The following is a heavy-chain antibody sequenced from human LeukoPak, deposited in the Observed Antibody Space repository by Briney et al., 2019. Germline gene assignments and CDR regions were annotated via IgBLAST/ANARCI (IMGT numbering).Heavy chain of an antibody. D-gene: IGHD5-18*01. CDR3: ARGGAAMAGYYYYGMDV. V-gene: IGHV3-21*01. CDR1: GFTFSSYS. J-gene: IGHJ6*02. Sequence: GGSLRLSCAASGFTFSSYSMNWVRQAPGKGLEWVSSISSSSSYIYYADSVKGRFTISRDNAKNSLYLQMNGLRAEDTAVYYCARGGAAMAGYYYYGMDVWGQGTTVTVSS. CDR2: ISSSSSYI.